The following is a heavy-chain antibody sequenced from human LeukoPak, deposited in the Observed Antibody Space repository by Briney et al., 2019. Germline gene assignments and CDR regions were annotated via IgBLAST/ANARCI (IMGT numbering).Heavy chain of an antibody. CDR1: GFTFSNAW. Sequence: GGSLRLSCAAFGFTFSNAWMSWVRQAPGKGLEWVGRIISKRDGGTTDYAAPVKGRFTISRDDSKNTLYLQMNSLKTEDTAVYYCTRGHCSSTSCYHLYWGQGTLVTVSS. CDR2: IISKRDGGTT. J-gene: IGHJ4*02. V-gene: IGHV3-15*01. CDR3: TRGHCSSTSCYHLY. D-gene: IGHD2-2*01.